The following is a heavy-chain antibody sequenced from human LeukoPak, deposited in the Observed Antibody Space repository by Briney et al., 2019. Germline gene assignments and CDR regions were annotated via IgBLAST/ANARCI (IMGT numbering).Heavy chain of an antibody. D-gene: IGHD2/OR15-2a*01. CDR3: ARDGGIVGAPYGMEV. V-gene: IGHV3-21*01. CDR2: ISSSSNYK. Sequence: GGSLRLSCAASGFTFSSYSMNWVRQAPGKGLEWVSFISSSSNYKYYADSVKGRFTISRDNAKKSLYLQMNSLRAEDTAVYYCARDGGIVGAPYGMEVWGQGTTFTASS. CDR1: GFTFSSYS. J-gene: IGHJ6*02.